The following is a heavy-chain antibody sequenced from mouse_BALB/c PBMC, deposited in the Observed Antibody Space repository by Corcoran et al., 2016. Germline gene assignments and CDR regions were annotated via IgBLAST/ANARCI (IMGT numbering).Heavy chain of an antibody. V-gene: IGHV1-9*01. J-gene: IGHJ2*01. CDR1: GYTFSSYW. CDR3: ARGSPYYGSSYVDY. Sequence: QVQLQQSGAELMKPGASVKISCKATGYTFSSYWIEWVKQRPGHGLEWIGEILPGSGSTNYNEKFKGKATFTADTSSNTAYMQLSSLTSEDSAVYYCARGSPYYGSSYVDYWGQGTTLTVSS. D-gene: IGHD1-1*01. CDR2: ILPGSGST.